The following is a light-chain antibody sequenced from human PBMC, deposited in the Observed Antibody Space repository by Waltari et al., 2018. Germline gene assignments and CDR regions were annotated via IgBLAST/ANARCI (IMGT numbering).Light chain of an antibody. CDR3: MQGTHWPRT. CDR1: QSLVHSDGKTY. CDR2: KVS. J-gene: IGKJ2*01. Sequence: DVVMTQSPLSLPVIFGQPASISCRSSQSLVHSDGKTYLNWFKQRPGQFPRGLIYKVSNRDSGVPDRFSASESGTDFTLKISRVEAEDVGVYYCMQGTHWPRTFGQGTKLEI. V-gene: IGKV2-30*02.